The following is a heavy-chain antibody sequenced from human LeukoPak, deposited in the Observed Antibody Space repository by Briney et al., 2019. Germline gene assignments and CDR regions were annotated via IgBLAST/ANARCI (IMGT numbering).Heavy chain of an antibody. Sequence: ASVKVSCKASGYTFTGYYMHWVRQAPGQGLEWMGWINPNSGGTNYAQKFQGRVTMTRDTSISTAYMELSRLRSDDTAVYYCARVANIAAAGTFDYWGQGTLVTVSS. CDR2: INPNSGGT. CDR3: ARVANIAAAGTFDY. CDR1: GYTFTGYY. J-gene: IGHJ4*02. V-gene: IGHV1-2*02. D-gene: IGHD6-13*01.